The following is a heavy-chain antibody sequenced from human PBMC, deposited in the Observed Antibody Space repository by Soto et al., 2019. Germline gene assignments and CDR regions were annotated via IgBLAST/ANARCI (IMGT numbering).Heavy chain of an antibody. D-gene: IGHD3-10*01. CDR1: GYTFTSYY. CDR2: INPSGGST. CDR3: ASVNEFYGMDV. Sequence: GASVKIACKASGYTFTSYYMHWVRQAPGQGLEWMGIINPSGGSTSYAQKFQGRVTMTRDTSTSTVYMELSSLRSEDTAVYYCASVNEFYGMDVWGQGTTVTVSS. V-gene: IGHV1-46*01. J-gene: IGHJ6*02.